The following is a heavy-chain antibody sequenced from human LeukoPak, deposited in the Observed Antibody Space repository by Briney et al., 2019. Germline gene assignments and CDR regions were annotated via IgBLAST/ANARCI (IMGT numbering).Heavy chain of an antibody. CDR1: GYTFTNYG. CDR3: ARLAAPRDY. V-gene: IGHV1-2*02. J-gene: IGHJ4*02. Sequence: VASVKVSCKASGYTFTNYGFTWVRQAPGQGLEWMGGINPNSGGTSYAQRFQGRVTMTRDTSISTAYMELRSLRSDDTAVYYCARLAAPRDYWGQGTLVTVSS. D-gene: IGHD2-15*01. CDR2: INPNSGGT.